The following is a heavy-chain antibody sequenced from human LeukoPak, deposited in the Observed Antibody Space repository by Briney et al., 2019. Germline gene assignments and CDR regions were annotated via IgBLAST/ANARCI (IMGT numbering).Heavy chain of an antibody. D-gene: IGHD3-9*01. J-gene: IGHJ3*02. CDR3: AREGVGYYDILTGYYKPSDAFDI. CDR2: INYSGST. Sequence: PSETLSLTCTVSGGSISSYYWSWIRQPPGKGLEWIGYINYSGSTNYNPSLKSRVTISVDTSKNQFSLKLSSVTAADTAVYYCAREGVGYYDILTGYYKPSDAFDIWGQGTMVTVSS. CDR1: GGSISSYY. V-gene: IGHV4-59*01.